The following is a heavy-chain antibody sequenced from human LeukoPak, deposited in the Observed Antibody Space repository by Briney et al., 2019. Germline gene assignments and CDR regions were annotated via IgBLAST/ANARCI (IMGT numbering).Heavy chain of an antibody. Sequence: GASVKVSCKASGYTFTSYGISWVRQAPGQGLEWMGWISAYNGNTNYAQKLQGRVTMTTDTSTSTAYMELRSLRSDDTAVYYCARDALRSYDSSGIDYWGQGTLVTVSS. CDR1: GYTFTSYG. CDR3: ARDALRSYDSSGIDY. V-gene: IGHV1-18*01. D-gene: IGHD3-22*01. CDR2: ISAYNGNT. J-gene: IGHJ4*02.